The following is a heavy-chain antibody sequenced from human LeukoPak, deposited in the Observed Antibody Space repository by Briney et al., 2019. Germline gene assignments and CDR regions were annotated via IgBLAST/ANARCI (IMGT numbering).Heavy chain of an antibody. CDR1: GGSFSGYY. V-gene: IGHV4-34*01. D-gene: IGHD2-21*01. J-gene: IGHJ6*03. CDR2: INHSGGT. Sequence: SETLSLTCAVYGGSFSGYYWSWIRQPPGKGLEWIGEINHSGGTNYNPSLKSRVTISVDTSKNQFSLKLSSVTAADTAVYYCARHRRVIAIYYYYYMDVWGKGTTVTVSS. CDR3: ARHRRVIAIYYYYYMDV.